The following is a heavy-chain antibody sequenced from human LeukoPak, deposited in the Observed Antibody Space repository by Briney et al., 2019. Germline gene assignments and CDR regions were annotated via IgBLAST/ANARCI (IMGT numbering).Heavy chain of an antibody. J-gene: IGHJ3*02. Sequence: SETLSLTCAVSGGSLSGYFWGWIRQPPGEGLEWIGEINDRGSTNYNPSLKSRVIISVDRSKRQFSLELRSVTAADTGVYFCAMDYGGDSAAFDIWGQGTTVTVST. CDR2: INDRGST. CDR3: AMDYGGDSAAFDI. V-gene: IGHV4-34*01. D-gene: IGHD4-23*01. CDR1: GGSLSGYF.